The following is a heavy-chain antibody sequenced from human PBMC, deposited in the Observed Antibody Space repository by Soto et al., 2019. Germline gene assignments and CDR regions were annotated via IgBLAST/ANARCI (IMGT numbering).Heavy chain of an antibody. CDR3: ARTHRTGVDAFDI. V-gene: IGHV1-2*04. CDR2: INPNSGGT. J-gene: IGHJ3*02. CDR1: GYTFTGYY. Sequence: ASVKVSCKASGYTFTGYYMHWVRQAPGQGLEWMGWINPNSGGTNYAQKFQGWVTMTRDTSISTAYMELSRLRSDDTAVYYCARTHRTGVDAFDIWGQGTMVTVSS. D-gene: IGHD7-27*01.